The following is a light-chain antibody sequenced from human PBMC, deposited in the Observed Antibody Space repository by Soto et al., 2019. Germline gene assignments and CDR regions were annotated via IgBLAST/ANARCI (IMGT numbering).Light chain of an antibody. CDR3: TSYAGSDNPVL. CDR1: SNDIGEYHY. V-gene: IGLV2-8*01. CDR2: EVT. Sequence: QSALTQPPSASGSPGQSVTIPCTGTSNDIGEYHYVSWYQQHPGKAPKLMIYEVTQRPSGVPHRFSGSKSGTTASLTVSGLQPEDEADYYCTSYAGSDNPVLFGGGTKLTVL. J-gene: IGLJ2*01.